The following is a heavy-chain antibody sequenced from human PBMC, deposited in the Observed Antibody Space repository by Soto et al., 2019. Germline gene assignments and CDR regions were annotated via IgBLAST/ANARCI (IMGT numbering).Heavy chain of an antibody. J-gene: IGHJ3*02. V-gene: IGHV3-23*01. CDR2: ISGSGGST. Sequence: GGSLRLXCAASGFTLSSYAMSWVRQAPGKGLEWVSAISGSGGSTYYADSVKGRFTISRDNSKNTLYLQMNSLRAEDTAVYYCAKDLSRDYDILTGYYMGPDAFDIWGQGTMVTVSS. D-gene: IGHD3-9*01. CDR3: AKDLSRDYDILTGYYMGPDAFDI. CDR1: GFTLSSYA.